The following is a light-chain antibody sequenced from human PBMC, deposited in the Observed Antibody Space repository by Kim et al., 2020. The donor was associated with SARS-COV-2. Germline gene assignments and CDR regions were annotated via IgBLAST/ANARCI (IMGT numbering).Light chain of an antibody. Sequence: AIQLTQSPSSLSASVGDRVTITCRASQGISSALAWYQQKPGKAPKLLIYDASSLESGVPSRFGGSGSGTDFTLTISSLQPEDFATYYCQQFNSYPTFGGGTKLEI. CDR1: QGISSA. J-gene: IGKJ4*01. CDR3: QQFNSYPT. CDR2: DAS. V-gene: IGKV1-13*02.